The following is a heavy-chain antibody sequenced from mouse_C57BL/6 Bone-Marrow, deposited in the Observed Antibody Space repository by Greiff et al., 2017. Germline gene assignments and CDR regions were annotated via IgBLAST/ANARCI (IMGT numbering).Heavy chain of an antibody. Sequence: EVMLVESGGGLVKPGGSLKLSCAASGFTFSSYTMSWVRQTPEKRLEWVATISGGGGNTYYPDSVKGRFTISRDYAKNTLYLQMSSLRSEDTALYYCASLYYYGSYYFDYWGQGTTLTVSS. CDR3: ASLYYYGSYYFDY. CDR1: GFTFSSYT. V-gene: IGHV5-9*01. D-gene: IGHD1-1*01. CDR2: ISGGGGNT. J-gene: IGHJ2*01.